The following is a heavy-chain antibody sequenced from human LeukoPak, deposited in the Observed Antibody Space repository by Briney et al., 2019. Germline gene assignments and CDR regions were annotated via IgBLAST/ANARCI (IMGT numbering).Heavy chain of an antibody. Sequence: SETLSLTRTLSRVSIGIHYRSCIRQPAGKGVGWIGRMYVSGSTNHNPSLKGRVSMSVDTSKNQFSLKLSSVTVADTAVYYFARDVSHIAAAGYWYFHLWGRGTLVSVSS. CDR3: ARDVSHIAAAGYWYFHL. J-gene: IGHJ2*01. V-gene: IGHV4-4*07. CDR2: MYVSGST. D-gene: IGHD6-13*01. CDR1: RVSIGIHY.